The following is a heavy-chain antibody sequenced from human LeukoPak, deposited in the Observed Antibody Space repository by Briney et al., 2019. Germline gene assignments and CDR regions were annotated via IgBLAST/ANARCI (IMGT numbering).Heavy chain of an antibody. CDR1: GASTSSYY. J-gene: IGHJ4*02. CDR3: ARVRGYYDSSGYDY. Sequence: KASETLSLTCTVSGASTSSYYWSWIRQPPGKGLEWIGYIYYSGSTNYNPALKSRVTISEDTSKNQFSLKLSSVTAADTAVYYCARVRGYYDSSGYDYWGQGTLVTVSS. D-gene: IGHD3-22*01. V-gene: IGHV4-59*01. CDR2: IYYSGST.